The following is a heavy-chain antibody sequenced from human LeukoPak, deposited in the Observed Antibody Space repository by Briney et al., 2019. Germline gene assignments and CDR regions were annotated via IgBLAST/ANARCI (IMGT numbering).Heavy chain of an antibody. CDR2: IYYSGST. CDR3: AGAVAGTYFDY. CDR1: GGSISSYY. V-gene: IGHV4-59*08. D-gene: IGHD6-19*01. J-gene: IGHJ4*02. Sequence: SETLSLTCTVSGGSISSYYWSWIRQPPGKGLEWIGYIYYSGSTNYNPSLKSRVTISVDTSKNQFPLKLSSVTAADTAVYYCAGAVAGTYFDYWGQGTLVTVSS.